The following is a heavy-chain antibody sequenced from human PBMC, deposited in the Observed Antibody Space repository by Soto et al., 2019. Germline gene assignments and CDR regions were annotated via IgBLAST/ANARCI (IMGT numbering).Heavy chain of an antibody. CDR2: ISAYNGNT. CDR1: GYTFTSYG. V-gene: IGHV1-18*04. CDR3: ARGPQPWDWLHDWSAP. Sequence: QVQLVQSGAEVKKPGASVKVSCKASGYTFTSYGISWVRQAPGQGLEWMGWISAYNGNTNYAQKLQGRVTMTTDTPTSTAYRELRSLKSDDTAVYYCARGPQPWDWLHDWSAPGAQEPLVTASS. D-gene: IGHD3-3*01. J-gene: IGHJ5*02.